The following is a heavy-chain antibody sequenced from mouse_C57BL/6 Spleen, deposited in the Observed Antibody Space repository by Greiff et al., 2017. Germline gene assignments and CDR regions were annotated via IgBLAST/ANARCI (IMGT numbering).Heavy chain of an antibody. D-gene: IGHD1-1*01. CDR1: GYSITSGYY. J-gene: IGHJ3*01. V-gene: IGHV3-6*01. Sequence: ESGPGLVKPSQSLSLTCSVTGYSITSGYYWNWIRQFPGNKLEWMGYISDDGSNNYNPSLKNRISITRDTSKNQFFLKLNSVTTEHTATYYCASYYYGSSSFADWGQGTLVTVSA. CDR3: ASYYYGSSSFAD. CDR2: ISDDGSN.